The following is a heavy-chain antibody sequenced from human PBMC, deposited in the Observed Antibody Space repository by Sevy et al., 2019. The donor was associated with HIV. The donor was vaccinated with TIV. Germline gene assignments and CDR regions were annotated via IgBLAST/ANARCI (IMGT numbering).Heavy chain of an antibody. Sequence: GESLKISCKGSGYSFTSYWISWVRQMPGKGLEWMGRIDPSDSYTNYSPSFQGHVTISADKSISTAYLQWSSLKASDTAMYYRARLSSGSNYYYYYMDVWGKGTTVTVSS. CDR3: ARLSSGSNYYYYYMDV. D-gene: IGHD6-19*01. V-gene: IGHV5-10-1*01. CDR1: GYSFTSYW. J-gene: IGHJ6*03. CDR2: IDPSDSYT.